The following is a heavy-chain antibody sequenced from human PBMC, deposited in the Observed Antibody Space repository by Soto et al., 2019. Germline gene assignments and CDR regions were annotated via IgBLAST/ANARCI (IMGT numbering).Heavy chain of an antibody. Sequence: NPSETLSLTCTVSGGSISSYYWSWIRQPPGKGLEWIGYINYSGSTNYNPSLKSRVTMSVDTSKNQFPLTLNSVTAADTATYYCARGGISHWAYFYYMDVWDRGTTVTVSS. J-gene: IGHJ6*03. CDR2: INYSGST. CDR3: ARGGISHWAYFYYMDV. CDR1: GGSISSYY. V-gene: IGHV4-59*12. D-gene: IGHD2-21*01.